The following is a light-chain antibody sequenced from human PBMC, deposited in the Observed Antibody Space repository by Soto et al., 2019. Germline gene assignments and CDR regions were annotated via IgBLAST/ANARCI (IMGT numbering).Light chain of an antibody. V-gene: IGLV2-14*01. CDR2: EVT. Sequence: QSALTQPASVSGSPGQSITISCTGTGSDVGGYDYVSWYQHHPGKAPKVMIYEVTNRPSGVSNRFSGSKSGNTASLTISGLLAEDEADYYCSSYTSSSTYVCGTGTKVTVL. CDR3: SSYTSSSTYV. CDR1: GSDVGGYDY. J-gene: IGLJ1*01.